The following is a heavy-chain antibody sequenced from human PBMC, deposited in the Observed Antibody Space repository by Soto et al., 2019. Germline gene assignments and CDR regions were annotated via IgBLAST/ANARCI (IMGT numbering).Heavy chain of an antibody. J-gene: IGHJ4*02. CDR1: GFSFSSYG. CDR2: IWYDGSNI. V-gene: IGHV3-33*01. CDR3: ARDGPYCSNGVCYIFDY. D-gene: IGHD2-8*01. Sequence: PGGSLILSCAASGFSFSSYGMHWVRQAPGKGLEWVAVIWYDGSNIYYADSVKGRFTISRDNSKNTLDLQMNSLRAEDTAVYYCARDGPYCSNGVCYIFDYWGQGTQVTVSS.